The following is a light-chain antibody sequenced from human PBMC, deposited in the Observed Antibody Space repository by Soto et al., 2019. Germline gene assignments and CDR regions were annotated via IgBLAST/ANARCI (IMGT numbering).Light chain of an antibody. CDR2: WAS. CDR3: QQYYGTPPT. J-gene: IGKJ1*01. Sequence: DIVMTQSPDSLAVSLGERATINCESSQSVLYSSSNKNYLAWYQQKPRQPPKLLIYWASTRESGVPDRFSGSGSGTDFTLTISSLQAEDVTVYYCQQYYGTPPTFGQGTKVEIK. V-gene: IGKV4-1*01. CDR1: QSVLYSSSNKNY.